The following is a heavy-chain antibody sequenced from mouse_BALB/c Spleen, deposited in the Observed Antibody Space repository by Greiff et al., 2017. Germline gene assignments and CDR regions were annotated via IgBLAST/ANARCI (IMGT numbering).Heavy chain of an antibody. D-gene: IGHD1-1*01. CDR2: ISYDGSN. CDR3: ARVRYGSSHWYFDV. Sequence: EVKLVESGPGLVKPSQSLSLTCSVTGYSITSGYYWNWIRQFPGNKLEWMGYISYDGSNNYNPSLKNRISITRDTSKNQFFLKLNSVTTEDTATYYCARVRYGSSHWYFDVWGAGTTVTVSS. J-gene: IGHJ1*01. CDR1: GYSITSGYY. V-gene: IGHV3-6*02.